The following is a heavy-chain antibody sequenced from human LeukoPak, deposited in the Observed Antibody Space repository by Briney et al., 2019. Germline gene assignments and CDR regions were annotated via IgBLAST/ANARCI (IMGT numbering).Heavy chain of an antibody. CDR1: GFSFSTSA. Sequence: PGGSLRLSCAASGFSFSTSALTWIRQAPGKGLEWVSAISGSGGSTYYADSVKGRFTISRDNSKNTLYLQTNSLRAEDTAVYYCARALWRTVVTAFGYWGQGTLVTVSS. CDR2: ISGSGGST. CDR3: ARALWRTVVTAFGY. V-gene: IGHV3-23*01. J-gene: IGHJ4*02. D-gene: IGHD4-23*01.